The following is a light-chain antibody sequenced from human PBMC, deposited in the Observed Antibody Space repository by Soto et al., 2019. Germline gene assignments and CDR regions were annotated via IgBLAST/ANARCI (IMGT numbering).Light chain of an antibody. CDR3: QQYYNTPPYT. Sequence: DIVMTQSPDSLAVSLGERATINCKSSQNVLYKSNNENYLAWFQQKPGQPPKLLIYWASTRKSGVPDRFTGSGSGSDFTLTISSLQAEDVAVYYYQQYYNTPPYTFGQGTKLEI. J-gene: IGKJ2*01. V-gene: IGKV4-1*01. CDR1: QNVLYKSNNENY. CDR2: WAS.